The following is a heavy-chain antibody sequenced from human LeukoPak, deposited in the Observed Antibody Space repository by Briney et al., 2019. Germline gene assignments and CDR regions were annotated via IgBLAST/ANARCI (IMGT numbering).Heavy chain of an antibody. Sequence: SETLSLTCTVSGGSISSYYWSWIRQPPGKGLEWIGYIYYSGSTNYNPSLKSRVTISVDTSKNQFSLKLSSVTAADTAVYYCARQGSYDFWSGYYPSFFDYWGQGTLVTVSS. CDR1: GGSISSYY. CDR3: ARQGSYDFWSGYYPSFFDY. D-gene: IGHD3-3*01. J-gene: IGHJ4*02. CDR2: IYYSGST. V-gene: IGHV4-59*08.